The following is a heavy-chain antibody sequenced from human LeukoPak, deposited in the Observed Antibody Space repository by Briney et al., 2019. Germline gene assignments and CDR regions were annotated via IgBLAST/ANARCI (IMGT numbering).Heavy chain of an antibody. CDR2: IRYDGSNK. CDR3: AKDSTATSDFDY. D-gene: IGHD1-26*01. CDR1: GFTFSSYG. V-gene: IGHV3-30*02. J-gene: IGHJ4*02. Sequence: QSGGSLRLSCAASGFTFSSYGMHWVRQAPGKGLEWVAFIRYDGSNKYYADSVKGRFTISRDNSKNTLYLQMNSLRAEDTAVYYCAKDSTATSDFDYWGQGTLVTVSS.